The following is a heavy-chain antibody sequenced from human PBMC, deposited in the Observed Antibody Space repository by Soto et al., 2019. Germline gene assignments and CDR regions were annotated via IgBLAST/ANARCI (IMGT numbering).Heavy chain of an antibody. Sequence: SVKVSCKASGGTFSSYAISWVRQAPGQGLEWMGGIIPIFGTANYAQKFQGRVTITADESTSTAYMELSSLRSEDTAVYYCARAGSITMVRGVHYYYYGMDVWGQGTTVTVSS. CDR1: GGTFSSYA. D-gene: IGHD3-10*01. J-gene: IGHJ6*02. V-gene: IGHV1-69*13. CDR2: IIPIFGTA. CDR3: ARAGSITMVRGVHYYYYGMDV.